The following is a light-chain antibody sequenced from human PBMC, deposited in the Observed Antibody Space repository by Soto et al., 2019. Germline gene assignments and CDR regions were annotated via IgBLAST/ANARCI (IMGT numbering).Light chain of an antibody. CDR2: GAS. CDR3: QPRLSWPIS. Sequence: IGMALYRSTVSLAGEECTSLSCPASQRVSSNVAWYQQKPGQAPRLLLYGASARATGVPARFSGSGAGRVVIPTVSLLQSEEFSVDFCQPRLSWPISFGQGTRLEIK. J-gene: IGKJ5*01. CDR1: QRVSSN. V-gene: IGKV3-15*01.